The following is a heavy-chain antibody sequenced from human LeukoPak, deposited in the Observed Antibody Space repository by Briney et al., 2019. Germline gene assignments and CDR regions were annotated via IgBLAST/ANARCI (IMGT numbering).Heavy chain of an antibody. Sequence: SETLSLTCSVSGGSISSTTYYWGWIRQSPGKGLEWIGSIYYDGRNHYNPSLQSRLAISVDTSKNQFSLRLSSVTAADTAMYYRARFLLLGTNSVRAFDIWGQGTMVSVSS. J-gene: IGHJ3*02. D-gene: IGHD4/OR15-4a*01. CDR2: IYYDGRN. V-gene: IGHV4-39*01. CDR1: GGSISSTTYY. CDR3: ARFLLLGTNSVRAFDI.